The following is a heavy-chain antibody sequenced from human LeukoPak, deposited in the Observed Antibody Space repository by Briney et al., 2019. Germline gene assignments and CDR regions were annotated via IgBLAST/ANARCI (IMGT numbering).Heavy chain of an antibody. D-gene: IGHD3-22*01. CDR1: GGSISSYY. CDR2: IYTSGST. J-gene: IGHJ6*03. Sequence: PSETPSLTCTVSGGSISSYYWSWIRPPPGKGLEWIGYIYTSGSTNYNPSLKSRVTISVDTSKNQFSLKLSSVTAADTAVYYCATQNYYDSSGYYYYYYMDVWGKGTTVTVSS. V-gene: IGHV4-4*09. CDR3: ATQNYYDSSGYYYYYYMDV.